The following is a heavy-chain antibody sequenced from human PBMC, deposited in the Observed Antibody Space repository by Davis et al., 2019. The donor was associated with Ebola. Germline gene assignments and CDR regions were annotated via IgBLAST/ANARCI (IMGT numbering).Heavy chain of an antibody. D-gene: IGHD4-17*01. J-gene: IGHJ5*01. CDR3: ARDRFGDYAIDS. Sequence: GESLKISCAASGFTFSSYSMNWVRQAPGKGLEWVSSISSSSSYIYYADSVKGRFTISRDNAKNALFLQMNSLRDEDTAIYYCARDRFGDYAIDSWGQGTLVTVSS. V-gene: IGHV3-21*01. CDR2: ISSSSSYI. CDR1: GFTFSSYS.